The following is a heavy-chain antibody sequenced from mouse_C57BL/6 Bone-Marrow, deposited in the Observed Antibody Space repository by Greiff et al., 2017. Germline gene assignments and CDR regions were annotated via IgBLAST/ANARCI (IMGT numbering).Heavy chain of an antibody. CDR3: ARRLLRAHFAY. Sequence: VQLKQSGTVLVRPGASVKMSCKTSGYTFTSYWMHWVKQRPGQGLEWIGAIYPGNSDTSYNQKFKCQAKLTADTSASTAYMELSSLTNEDSAVYYCARRLLRAHFAYWGQGTLVTVSA. CDR2: IYPGNSDT. V-gene: IGHV1-5*01. D-gene: IGHD1-1*01. CDR1: GYTFTSYW. J-gene: IGHJ3*01.